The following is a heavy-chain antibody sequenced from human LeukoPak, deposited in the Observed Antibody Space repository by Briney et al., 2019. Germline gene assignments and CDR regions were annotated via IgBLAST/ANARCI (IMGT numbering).Heavy chain of an antibody. V-gene: IGHV3-7*01. CDR3: ARDTVGSLDY. CDR2: IKQDGSTK. CDR1: GFTFTNSW. Sequence: QPGGSLRLSCAASGFTFTNSWMAWVRQAPGKGLEWVANIKQDGSTKHYADSLKSRFTISRDNPKNSLYLQMNSLRADDTAVYYCARDTVGSLDYWGQGILVTVAS. D-gene: IGHD1-26*01. J-gene: IGHJ4*02.